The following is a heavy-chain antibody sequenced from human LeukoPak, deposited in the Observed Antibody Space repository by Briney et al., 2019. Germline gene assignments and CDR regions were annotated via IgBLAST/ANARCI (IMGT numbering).Heavy chain of an antibody. V-gene: IGHV4-34*01. CDR1: GGSFSGYY. Sequence: SPSETLSLTCAVYGGSFSGYYWSWIRQPPGKGLEWIGEINHSGSTNYNPSLKSRVTISVDTSKNQFSLKLSSVTAADTAVYYCARGLVTMVRGIIANRNWFDLWGQGTLVTVSS. CDR2: INHSGST. J-gene: IGHJ5*02. CDR3: ARGLVTMVRGIIANRNWFDL. D-gene: IGHD3-10*01.